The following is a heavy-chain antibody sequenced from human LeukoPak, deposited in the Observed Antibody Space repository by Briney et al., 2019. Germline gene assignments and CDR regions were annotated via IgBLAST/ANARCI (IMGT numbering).Heavy chain of an antibody. CDR1: GGSFSGYY. V-gene: IGHV4-34*01. J-gene: IGHJ4*02. CDR3: AREARGYSYGYAGYFDC. D-gene: IGHD5-18*01. Sequence: SETLSLTCAVYGGSFSGYYWSWIRQPPGKGLEWIGEINHSGSTNYNPSLKSRVTISVDTSKNQFSLKLSSVSAADTAVYYCAREARGYSYGYAGYFDCGSQGTLVTVPS. CDR2: INHSGST.